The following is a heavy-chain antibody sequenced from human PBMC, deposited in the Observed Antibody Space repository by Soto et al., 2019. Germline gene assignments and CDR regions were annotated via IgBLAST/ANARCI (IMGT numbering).Heavy chain of an antibody. CDR2: INPNSGGT. J-gene: IGHJ6*02. CDR3: ARGLIVDKIGLGYYYGMDV. Sequence: ASVKVSCKASGYTFTGYYMHWVRQAPGQGLEWMGWINPNSGGTNYAQKFQGRVTMTRDTSISTAYMELSRLRSDDTAVYYCARGLIVDKIGLGYYYGMDVWGQGTTVTVSS. V-gene: IGHV1-2*02. D-gene: IGHD5-12*01. CDR1: GYTFTGYY.